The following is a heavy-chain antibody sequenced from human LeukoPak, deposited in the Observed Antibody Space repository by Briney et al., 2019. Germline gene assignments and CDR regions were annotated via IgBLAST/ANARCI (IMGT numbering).Heavy chain of an antibody. CDR1: GGTXSSYA. J-gene: IGHJ4*02. Sequence: GASVKVSCKASGGTXSSYAISWVRQAPGQGLEWMGGIIPIFGTANYAQKFQGRVTITADESTSTAYMELSSLRSEDTAVYYCAGAIVGARHPSPYYFDYWGQGTLVTVSS. D-gene: IGHD1-26*01. CDR3: AGAIVGARHPSPYYFDY. V-gene: IGHV1-69*01. CDR2: IIPIFGTA.